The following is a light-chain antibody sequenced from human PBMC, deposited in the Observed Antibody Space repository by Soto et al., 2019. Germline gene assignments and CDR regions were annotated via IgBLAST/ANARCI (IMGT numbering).Light chain of an antibody. CDR2: GAS. J-gene: IGKJ5*01. V-gene: IGKV3D-20*02. Sequence: EIVLTPSPGTLSLSPGARATLSCRASQSLSSNYLAWYQQKPGQAPRLLVFGASSRVLGIPDRFSGSGSGTDFTLTISRLEPEDFAVYYCQQRSNWPPLISFGQGTRLEI. CDR3: QQRSNWPPLIS. CDR1: QSLSSNY.